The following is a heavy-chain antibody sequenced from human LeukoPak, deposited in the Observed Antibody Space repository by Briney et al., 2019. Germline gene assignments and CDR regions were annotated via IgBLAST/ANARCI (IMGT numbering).Heavy chain of an antibody. CDR2: INPTGDRT. D-gene: IGHD6-6*01. J-gene: IGHJ4*02. CDR3: ARDEGIAARPFDY. Sequence: ASVKVSCKASGYTFTSYGISWVRQAPGQGLEWMGLINPTGDRTGYAQKFQGRVTMTRDMSTSTVYMELSSLRSEDTAVYYCARDEGIAARPFDYWGQGTLVTVSS. V-gene: IGHV1-46*01. CDR1: GYTFTSYG.